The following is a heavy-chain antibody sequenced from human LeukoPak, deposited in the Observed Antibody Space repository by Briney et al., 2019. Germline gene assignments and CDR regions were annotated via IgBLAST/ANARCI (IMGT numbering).Heavy chain of an antibody. CDR2: IYTSGST. J-gene: IGHJ5*02. Sequence: ASETLSLTCTVSGGSISSGSYYWSWIRQPAGKGLEWIGRIYTSGSTNYNPSLKSRVTISVDTSKNQFSLKLSSVTAADTAVYYCAGRIRWKDLNWFDPWGQGTLVTVSS. V-gene: IGHV4-61*02. CDR3: AGRIRWKDLNWFDP. D-gene: IGHD1-1*01. CDR1: GGSISSGSYY.